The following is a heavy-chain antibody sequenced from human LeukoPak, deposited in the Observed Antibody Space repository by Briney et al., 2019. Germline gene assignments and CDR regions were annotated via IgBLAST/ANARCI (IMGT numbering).Heavy chain of an antibody. J-gene: IGHJ4*02. Sequence: GGSLRLSCAASGFAVSSNYMGWVRQAPGKGLEWVSVIYSGGDAYYADSVKGRFTISRDNSKNTLYLQMNSLRAEDTAVYYCAKDPYSSSWSTLGAYYFDYWGQGTLVTVSS. CDR1: GFAVSSNY. D-gene: IGHD6-13*01. V-gene: IGHV3-66*01. CDR3: AKDPYSSSWSTLGAYYFDY. CDR2: IYSGGDA.